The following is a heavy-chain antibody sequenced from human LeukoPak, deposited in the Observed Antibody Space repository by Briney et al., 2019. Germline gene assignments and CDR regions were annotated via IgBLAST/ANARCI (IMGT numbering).Heavy chain of an antibody. V-gene: IGHV4-59*01. J-gene: IGHJ3*02. Sequence: SETLSLTCTVSGGSISSYYWSWIRHPPGKGLEWIGYLYYSGSTNYNPSLKSRVTISVDTSQNQFSLKLSSVTAADTAVYYCARDKWSGEAFDIWGQGTMVTVSS. CDR3: ARDKWSGEAFDI. D-gene: IGHD3-3*01. CDR1: GGSISSYY. CDR2: LYYSGST.